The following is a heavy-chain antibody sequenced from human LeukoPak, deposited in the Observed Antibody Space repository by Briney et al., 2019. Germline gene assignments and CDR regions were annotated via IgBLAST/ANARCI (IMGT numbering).Heavy chain of an antibody. CDR2: ISSSSSYI. D-gene: IGHD2-8*01. CDR1: GFTFSSYS. J-gene: IGHJ4*02. Sequence: GGSLRLSCAASGFTFSSYSMNWVRQAPGKGLEWVSSISSSSSYIYYADSVKGRFTISRDNAKNSLYLQMNSLRAEDTAVYYCARVEYAMRAIDYWGQGTLVTVSS. CDR3: ARVEYAMRAIDY. V-gene: IGHV3-21*01.